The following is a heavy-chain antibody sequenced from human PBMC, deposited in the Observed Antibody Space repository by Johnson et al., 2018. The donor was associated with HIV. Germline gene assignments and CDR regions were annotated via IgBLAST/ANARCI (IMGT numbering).Heavy chain of an antibody. CDR2: IKEDGSEK. V-gene: IGHV3-7*01. CDR1: GFTFSNYW. J-gene: IGHJ3*02. CDR3: AREQTNSWPGDAFDI. Sequence: VKLVESGGGLIQPGGSLRLSCAVSGFTFSNYWMSWVRQAPGKGLEWVANIKEDGSEKHDVDSVKGRITISRDNAKNLLYLQMNSPRAEDTAVYYCAREQTNSWPGDAFDIWGQGTMVTVSS. D-gene: IGHD6-13*01.